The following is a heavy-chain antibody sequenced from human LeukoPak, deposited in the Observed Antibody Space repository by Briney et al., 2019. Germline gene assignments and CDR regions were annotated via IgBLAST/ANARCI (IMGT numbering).Heavy chain of an antibody. CDR1: GGSISSSSYY. CDR3: ARGLQAPNWFDP. V-gene: IGHV4-39*07. Sequence: PSETLSLTCTVSGGSISSSSYYWGWIRQPPGKGLEWIGSIYYSGSTYYNPSLKSRVTISVDTSKNQFSLKLSPVTAADTAVYYCARGLQAPNWFDPWGQGTLVTVSS. CDR2: IYYSGST. J-gene: IGHJ5*02. D-gene: IGHD5-24*01.